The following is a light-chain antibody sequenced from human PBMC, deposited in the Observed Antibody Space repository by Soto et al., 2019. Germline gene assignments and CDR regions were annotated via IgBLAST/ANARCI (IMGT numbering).Light chain of an antibody. CDR2: DTS. CDR3: QQYDNWPPIT. Sequence: IVITHAPDSLPVSVRAMTTINCKSSQSELYSSNNKNYLAWYQHKPGQTPRLLIYDTSTRATGIPARFSGSGSGTEFTLTISSLQSEDFAVYYCQQYDNWPPITFGQGTRLEIK. CDR1: QSELYSSNNKNY. J-gene: IGKJ5*01. V-gene: IGKV4-1*01.